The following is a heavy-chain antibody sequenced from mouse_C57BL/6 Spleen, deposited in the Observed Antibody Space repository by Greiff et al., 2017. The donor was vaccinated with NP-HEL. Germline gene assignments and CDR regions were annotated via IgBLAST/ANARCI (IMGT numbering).Heavy chain of an antibody. J-gene: IGHJ1*03. CDR2: INPNNGGT. CDR3: ALYYYGSRGYFDV. Sequence: EVQLQQSGPELVKPGASVKMSCKASGYTFTDYNMHWVKQSHGKSLEWIGYINPNNGGTSYNQKFKGKATLTVNKSSSTAYMELRSLTSEDSAVYYCALYYYGSRGYFDVWGTGTTVTVSS. V-gene: IGHV1-22*01. CDR1: GYTFTDYN. D-gene: IGHD1-1*01.